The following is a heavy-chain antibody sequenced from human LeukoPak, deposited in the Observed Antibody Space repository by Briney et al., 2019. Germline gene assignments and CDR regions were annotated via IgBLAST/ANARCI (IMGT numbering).Heavy chain of an antibody. CDR1: GGSISSGGYY. CDR2: IYYSGST. Sequence: SSETLSLTCTVSGGSISSGGYYWSWIRQHPGKGLEWIGYIYYSGSTYYNPSLKSRVTISVDTSKNQLSLKLSSVTAADTAVYYCARGYCSGGSCYPVYYFDYWGQGTLVTVSS. D-gene: IGHD2-15*01. CDR3: ARGYCSGGSCYPVYYFDY. V-gene: IGHV4-31*03. J-gene: IGHJ4*02.